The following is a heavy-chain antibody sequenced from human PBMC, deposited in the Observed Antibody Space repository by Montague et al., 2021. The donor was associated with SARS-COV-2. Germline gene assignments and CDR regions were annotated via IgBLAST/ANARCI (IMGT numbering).Heavy chain of an antibody. V-gene: IGHV4-39*01. Sequence: ETLSLTCTVSGDSISSSSYYWGWIRQPPGKGLEWIGSIYYSGSTYYNPSLKSRVTISVDTSKNQFSLKLSSVTAADTAVYYCASLPRITIFGVVIHFDYWGQGTLVTVSS. D-gene: IGHD3-3*01. CDR2: IYYSGST. CDR1: GDSISSSSYY. CDR3: ASLPRITIFGVVIHFDY. J-gene: IGHJ4*02.